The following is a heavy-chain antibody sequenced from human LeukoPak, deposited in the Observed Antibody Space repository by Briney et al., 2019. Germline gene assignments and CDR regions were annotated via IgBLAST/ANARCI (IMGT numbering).Heavy chain of an antibody. CDR2: IYYSEST. CDR1: GGSLSSGDYY. D-gene: IGHD5-24*01. Sequence: PSETLSLTCTVSGGSLSSGDYYWSWLRQPPEKGLEWIGYIYYSESTYYNPSLKSRVTISVDTSKNQFSLKRSSVTAADTAVYYCARSPSVATITALFDYWGQGTLVAVSS. V-gene: IGHV4-30-4*01. J-gene: IGHJ4*02. CDR3: ARSPSVATITALFDY.